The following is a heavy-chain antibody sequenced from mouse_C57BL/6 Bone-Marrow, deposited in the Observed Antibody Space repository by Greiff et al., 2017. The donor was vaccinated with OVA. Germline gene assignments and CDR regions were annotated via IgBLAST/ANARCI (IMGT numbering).Heavy chain of an antibody. Sequence: EVQLQQSGPELVKPGASVKISCKASGYTFTDYYMNWVKQSHGKSLEWIGDINPNNGGTSYNQKFKGKATLTVDKSSSTAYMELRSLTSEDSAVYYCAGYFDYWGRGTTLTVSS. CDR2: INPNNGGT. V-gene: IGHV1-26*01. CDR1: GYTFTDYY. J-gene: IGHJ2*01. CDR3: AGYFDY.